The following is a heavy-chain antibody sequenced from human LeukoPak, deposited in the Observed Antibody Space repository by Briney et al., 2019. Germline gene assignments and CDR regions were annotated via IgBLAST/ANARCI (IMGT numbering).Heavy chain of an antibody. D-gene: IGHD1-26*01. CDR2: ISGDGGST. Sequence: GGSLRLSCAASGFTFDDYAMHGVRQAPGKGLEWVSLISGDGGSTYYADSVKGRFTISRDNSKNSLYLQMNSLRTEDTALYYCAIDRALSGSYSSPHFDYWGQGTLVTVSS. CDR3: AIDRALSGSYSSPHFDY. V-gene: IGHV3-43*02. J-gene: IGHJ4*02. CDR1: GFTFDDYA.